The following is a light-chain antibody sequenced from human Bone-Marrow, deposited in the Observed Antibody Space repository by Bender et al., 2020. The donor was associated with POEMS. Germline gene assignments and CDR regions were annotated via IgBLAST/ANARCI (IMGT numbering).Light chain of an antibody. CDR2: EDN. CDR3: QSYDIDVRDWV. Sequence: FLLTQPHFVSESPGKTVTMSCTRSSGNIASNYVQWFQQRPGHSPTTLIYEDNQRPSGVPDRFSGSIDSSSNSASLTISGLRTEDGADYSRQSYDIDVRDWVFGGETKLTVL. CDR1: SGNIASNY. J-gene: IGLJ3*02. V-gene: IGLV6-57*01.